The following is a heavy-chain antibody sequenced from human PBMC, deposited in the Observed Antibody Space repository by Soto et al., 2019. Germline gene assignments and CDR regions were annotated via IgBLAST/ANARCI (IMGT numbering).Heavy chain of an antibody. J-gene: IGHJ6*02. CDR2: ISYDGSNK. CDR3: ARPASRGWQYYGMDV. Sequence: GGSLRLSCAASGFTFSSYAMHWVRQAPGKGLEWVAVISYDGSNKNYADSVKGRLTISRDNSKNTLYLQMNSLRAEDTAVYYCARPASRGWQYYGMDVWGQGTTVTVSS. D-gene: IGHD2-15*01. CDR1: GFTFSSYA. V-gene: IGHV3-30-3*01.